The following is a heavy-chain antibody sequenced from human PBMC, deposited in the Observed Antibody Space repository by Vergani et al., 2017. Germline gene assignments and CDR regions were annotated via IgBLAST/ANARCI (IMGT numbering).Heavy chain of an antibody. D-gene: IGHD3-9*01. CDR2: INPSGGHT. CDR3: ASGDYGILTCYRY. Sequence: QVQVVQSGAEVKKSGASVKVSCKTSGYTYSNYYMHWVRQAPGQGLEWMGIINPSGGHTYYAQKFQGRVTMTRDTSTSTVYMELSSLRSEDTAIYYCASGDYGILTCYRYGGQGTLVTVSA. J-gene: IGHJ4*02. CDR1: GYTYSNYY. V-gene: IGHV1-46*03.